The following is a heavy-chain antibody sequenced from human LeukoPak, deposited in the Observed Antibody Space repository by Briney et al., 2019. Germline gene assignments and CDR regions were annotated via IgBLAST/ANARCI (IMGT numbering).Heavy chain of an antibody. V-gene: IGHV4-38-2*02. Sequence: SETLSLTCVVSGYSISSGYYWGWIRQPPGKGLEWIGSIYHSGSTYYNPSLKSRVTISVDTSKNQFSLKLSSVTAADTAVYYCARDRYDYVWGSYRLSFDPWGQGTLVTVSS. D-gene: IGHD3-16*02. CDR3: ARDRYDYVWGSYRLSFDP. CDR1: GYSISSGYY. J-gene: IGHJ5*02. CDR2: IYHSGST.